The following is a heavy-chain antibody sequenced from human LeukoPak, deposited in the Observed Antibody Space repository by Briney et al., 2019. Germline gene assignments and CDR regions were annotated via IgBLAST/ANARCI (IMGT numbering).Heavy chain of an antibody. CDR2: INPNNGGT. D-gene: IGHD3-22*01. CDR3: ARDQGNGYYINWFDP. J-gene: IGHJ5*02. CDR1: GYTFTDYY. Sequence: ASVKVSCKASGYTFTDYYMHWVRQAPGQGPEWMGWINPNNGGTKLAQKFQGRITMTTDTSISTAYMELSKLTSDDTAMYYCARDQGNGYYINWFDPWGQGTLVTVSS. V-gene: IGHV1-2*02.